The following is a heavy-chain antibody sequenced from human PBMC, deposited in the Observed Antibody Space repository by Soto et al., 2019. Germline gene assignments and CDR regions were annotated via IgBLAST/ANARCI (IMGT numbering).Heavy chain of an antibody. D-gene: IGHD6-13*01. CDR2: ISYDGSNK. Sequence: QVQLVESGGGVVQPGRSLRLSCAASGFTFSSYAMHWVRQAPGKGLEWVAVISYDGSNKYYADSVKGRFTISRDNSKNSLYLQMNSLRAEDTAVYYCARDRNRSGYSSSWYTVGGIGRYYGMDVWGQGTTVTVSS. CDR3: ARDRNRSGYSSSWYTVGGIGRYYGMDV. CDR1: GFTFSSYA. V-gene: IGHV3-30-3*01. J-gene: IGHJ6*02.